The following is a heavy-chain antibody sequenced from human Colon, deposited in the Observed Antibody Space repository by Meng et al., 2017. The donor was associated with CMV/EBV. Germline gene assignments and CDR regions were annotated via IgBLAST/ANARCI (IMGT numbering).Heavy chain of an antibody. CDR1: GFTFRSYA. CDR3: VKAGNAWSGYYSSDY. Sequence: SGFTFRSYAMYWVRQAPGKGLEWVALMSYDGSSKYSADSVKGRFTISRDNAKNTLYLQMNSLRAEDTAVYYCVKAGNAWSGYYSSDYWGQGTLVTVSS. V-gene: IGHV3-30-3*02. CDR2: MSYDGSSK. D-gene: IGHD3-3*01. J-gene: IGHJ4*02.